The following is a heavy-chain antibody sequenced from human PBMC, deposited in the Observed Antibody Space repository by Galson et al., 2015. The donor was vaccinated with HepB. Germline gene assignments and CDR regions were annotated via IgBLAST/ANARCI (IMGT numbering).Heavy chain of an antibody. CDR3: ARDRCSSTSCPDAFDI. CDR1: GFTFSSYA. CDR2: ISYDGSNK. V-gene: IGHV3-30-3*01. D-gene: IGHD2-2*01. J-gene: IGHJ3*02. Sequence: SLRLSCAASGFTFSSYAMHWVRQAPGKGLEWVAVISYDGSNKYYADSVKGRFTISRDNSKNTLYLQMNSLRAEDTAVYYCARDRCSSTSCPDAFDIWGQGTMVTVSS.